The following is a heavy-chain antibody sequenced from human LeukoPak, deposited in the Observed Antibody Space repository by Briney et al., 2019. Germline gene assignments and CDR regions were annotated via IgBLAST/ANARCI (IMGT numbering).Heavy chain of an antibody. CDR2: IWYDGSNK. V-gene: IGHV3-33*01. D-gene: IGHD5-18*01. CDR3: AREVLVCTAMVGFDP. J-gene: IGHJ5*02. Sequence: GRSLRLSCAASGFTFSTYGMHWVRQAPGKGLEWVAVIWYDGSNKYYADSVKGRFTISRDNSKNTLYMQMNSLRGEDTAVYYCAREVLVCTAMVGFDPWGQGTLVTVSS. CDR1: GFTFSTYG.